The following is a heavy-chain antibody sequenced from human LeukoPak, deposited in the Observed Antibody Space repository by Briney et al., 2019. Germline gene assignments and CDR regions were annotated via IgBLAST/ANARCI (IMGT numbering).Heavy chain of an antibody. V-gene: IGHV3-23*01. CDR1: GFTFSSSS. CDR3: AKQLGYCSDGSCYFPY. CDR2: ISNNGGYT. Sequence: GGSLRLSCAASGFTFSSSSISWVRQAPGKGLEWVSAISNNGGYTYYADSVQGRFTISRDNSKSTLCLQMNSLRAEDTAVYYCAKQLGYCSDGSCYFPYWGQGTLVTVSS. D-gene: IGHD2-15*01. J-gene: IGHJ4*02.